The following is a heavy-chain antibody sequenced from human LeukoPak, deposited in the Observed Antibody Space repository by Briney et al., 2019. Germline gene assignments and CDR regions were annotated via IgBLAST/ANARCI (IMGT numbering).Heavy chain of an antibody. V-gene: IGHV3-74*01. Sequence: GGSLRLSCAASGFTFSSYWMHWVRQAPGKGLVWVSRINSDGSSTSYADSVKGRFTISRDNAKNTLYLQMNSLRAEDTAVYYCARDRSLYCGGDCYPGGRWGQGTLVTVSS. J-gene: IGHJ4*02. CDR3: ARDRSLYCGGDCYPGGR. D-gene: IGHD2-21*02. CDR2: INSDGSST. CDR1: GFTFSSYW.